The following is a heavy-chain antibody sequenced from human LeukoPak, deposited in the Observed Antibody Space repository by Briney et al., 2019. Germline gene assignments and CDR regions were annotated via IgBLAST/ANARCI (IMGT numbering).Heavy chain of an antibody. CDR3: ARSKGGWRLFDY. Sequence: GGALRLSCVAYQFTFSNYEMNWVREAPGRGLEWLSYISFGGSSIHYADSAKGRFTISRDNAKNSLYLQMNSLRAEDTAVYYCARSKGGWRLFDYWGQGTLVTVSS. V-gene: IGHV3-48*03. J-gene: IGHJ4*02. CDR2: ISFGGSSI. CDR1: QFTFSNYE. D-gene: IGHD6-19*01.